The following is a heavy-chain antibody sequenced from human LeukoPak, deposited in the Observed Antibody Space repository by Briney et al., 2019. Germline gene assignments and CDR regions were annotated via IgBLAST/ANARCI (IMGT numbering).Heavy chain of an antibody. CDR1: GYTFTGYY. CDR3: AITVATIVIWAY. CDR2: INPNSGGT. J-gene: IGHJ4*02. V-gene: IGHV1-2*02. D-gene: IGHD5-12*01. Sequence: ASVKVSCKASGYTFTGYYMHWVRQAPGQGLEWMGWINPNSGGTNYAQKFQGGVTMTRDTSISTAYMELSRLRSDDTAVYYCAITVATIVIWAYWGQGTLVTVSS.